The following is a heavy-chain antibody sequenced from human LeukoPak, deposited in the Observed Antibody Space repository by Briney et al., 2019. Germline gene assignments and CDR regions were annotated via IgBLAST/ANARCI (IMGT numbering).Heavy chain of an antibody. CDR3: ARGNTDFEN. CDR2: IYYSGST. D-gene: IGHD2/OR15-2a*01. CDR1: GDSFSSVTDY. J-gene: IGHJ4*02. V-gene: IGHV4-39*07. Sequence: PSETLSLTCTVSGDSFSSVTDYWAWIRQPPGKGLEWIGSIYYSGSTYYNPSLRSRVTISMDRSKNQFSLKLTSVTAADTSVYYCARGNTDFENWGQGTLVTVSS.